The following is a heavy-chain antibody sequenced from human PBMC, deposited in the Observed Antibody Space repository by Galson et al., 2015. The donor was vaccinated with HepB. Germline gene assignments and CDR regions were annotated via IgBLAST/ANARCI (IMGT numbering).Heavy chain of an antibody. CDR3: ARNHCNNGSCYTGIFDY. CDR1: GFTFTSYG. Sequence: SVKVSCKASGFTFTSYGISWVRQAPGQGLEWMGWISAYNGNTNYAQKLQGRVTMTTDTSTSTAYMELRSLRSDDTAVYYCARNHCNNGSCYTGIFDYWGQGTLVTVSS. CDR2: ISAYNGNT. J-gene: IGHJ4*02. D-gene: IGHD2-15*01. V-gene: IGHV1-18*04.